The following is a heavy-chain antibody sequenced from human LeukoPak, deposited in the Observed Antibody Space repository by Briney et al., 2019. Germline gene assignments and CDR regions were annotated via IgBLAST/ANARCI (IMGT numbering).Heavy chain of an antibody. J-gene: IGHJ4*02. Sequence: SETLSLTCTVSGGSINGYYWTWIRQPPGKGLEWIGYIYYSGSTNYNPSLKSRVTMSVDTSKNHFSLKLSSVTAADTAVYYCTRDPSTFAGFFDNRGQGTLVTVSS. D-gene: IGHD3-3*02. CDR2: IYYSGST. V-gene: IGHV4-59*01. CDR3: TRDPSTFAGFFDN. CDR1: GGSINGYY.